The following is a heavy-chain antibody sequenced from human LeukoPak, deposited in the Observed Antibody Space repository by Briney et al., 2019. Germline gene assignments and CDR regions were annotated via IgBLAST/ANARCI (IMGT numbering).Heavy chain of an antibody. V-gene: IGHV4-39*01. CDR3: ARQTGSGLFILP. Sequence: SETLSLTCTFSGGSISSSSYYWGWIRQPPGKGLEWIANIYYSGSTYYNPSLKSQVSISIDTSKNQFSLRLTSVTAADTAVYYCARQTGSGLFILPGGQGTLVTVSS. CDR2: IYYSGST. D-gene: IGHD3/OR15-3a*01. CDR1: GGSISSSSYY. J-gene: IGHJ4*02.